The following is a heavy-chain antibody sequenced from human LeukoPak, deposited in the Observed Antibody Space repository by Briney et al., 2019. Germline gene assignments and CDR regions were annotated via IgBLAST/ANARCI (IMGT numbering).Heavy chain of an antibody. Sequence: SETLSLTCTVSGGSISSYYWSWIRQPPGKGLEWIGYIYYSGSTNYSPSLKSRVTISVDTSKNQFSLKLSSVTAADTAVYYCARHLYGSGSGYYGMDVWGQGTTVTVSS. V-gene: IGHV4-59*08. CDR2: IYYSGST. J-gene: IGHJ6*02. CDR1: GGSISSYY. D-gene: IGHD3-10*01. CDR3: ARHLYGSGSGYYGMDV.